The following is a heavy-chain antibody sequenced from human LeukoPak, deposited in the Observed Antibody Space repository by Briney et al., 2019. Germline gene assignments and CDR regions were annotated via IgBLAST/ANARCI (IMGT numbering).Heavy chain of an antibody. CDR3: AKASDDAFAI. V-gene: IGHV3-48*04. J-gene: IGHJ3*02. Sequence: GGSLRLSCADSGFTFSSYNMNWVRQAPGKGLEWVSYISSTTSTIYYADSVKGRFTISRDNAKNSLYLQMNSLRAEDMALYYCAKASDDAFAIWGQRTMVTVSS. CDR2: ISSTTSTI. CDR1: GFTFSSYN.